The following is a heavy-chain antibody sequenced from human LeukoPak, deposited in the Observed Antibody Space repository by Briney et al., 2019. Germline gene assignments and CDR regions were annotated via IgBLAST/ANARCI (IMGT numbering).Heavy chain of an antibody. CDR3: ARTSARGAQFDY. CDR2: IYSSGST. V-gene: IGHV4-4*07. CDR1: SGSISSYY. D-gene: IGHD3-10*01. Sequence: SETLSLTCSVSSGSISSYYWSWIRQPAGKGLEWIGRIYSSGSTNYNPSLKTRVTISLDTSKNQFSLNLTTVTAADTAVYYCARTSARGAQFDYWGQGTLVTVSS. J-gene: IGHJ4*02.